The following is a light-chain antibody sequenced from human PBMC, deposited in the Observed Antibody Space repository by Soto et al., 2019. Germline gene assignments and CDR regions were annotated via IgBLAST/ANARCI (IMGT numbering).Light chain of an antibody. J-gene: IGLJ1*01. CDR1: SSDVGGYKY. CDR3: SSYSSSSTLLV. V-gene: IGLV2-14*01. Sequence: QSVLTQPASVSGSPGQSITISCNGTSSDVGGYKYVSWYQQYPGKAPKLKIYEVSNRPSGVSNRFSGSKSGNTASLTISGLQAEDEADYYCSSYSSSSTLLVFGSGTKVTV. CDR2: EVS.